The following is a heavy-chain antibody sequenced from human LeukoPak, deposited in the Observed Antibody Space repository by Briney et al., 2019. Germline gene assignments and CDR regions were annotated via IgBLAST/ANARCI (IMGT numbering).Heavy chain of an antibody. J-gene: IGHJ4*02. CDR1: GYAFPGYF. V-gene: IGHV1-2*06. D-gene: IGHD5-18*01. Sequence: ASVKVSCKASGYAFPGYFIHWVRQAPGQGLEWMGRINPNSGGTDYGQKFQGRVTMTRDTSITAAYMELRRLRSDDTAVYYCARASGYSYADYWGQGTLVTVSS. CDR2: INPNSGGT. CDR3: ARASGYSYADY.